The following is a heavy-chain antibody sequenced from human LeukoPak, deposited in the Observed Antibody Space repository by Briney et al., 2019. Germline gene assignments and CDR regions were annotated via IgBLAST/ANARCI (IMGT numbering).Heavy chain of an antibody. D-gene: IGHD3-22*01. CDR2: ISYSGST. J-gene: IGHJ4*02. V-gene: IGHV4-61*01. CDR1: GGSVSSDNYY. Sequence: PSETLSLICTVSGGSVSSDNYYWTWIRQPPGKGLQWFGYISYSGSTNYNPSLKSRVTISLHTSKNQFSLRLSSLTAADTAVYYCARRHYYNGRAYYFLDYWGQGALVTVSS. CDR3: ARRHYYNGRAYYFLDY.